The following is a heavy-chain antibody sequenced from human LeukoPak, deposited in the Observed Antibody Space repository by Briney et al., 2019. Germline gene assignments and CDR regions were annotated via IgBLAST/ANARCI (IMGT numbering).Heavy chain of an antibody. CDR3: AIINHPDGRVY. CDR2: IYAGNSDA. J-gene: IGHJ4*02. Sequence: GESLKISCQGFGYPFTTSWIGWVRQLPGKGLEWTAIIYAGNSDAKYSPSFQGQVSVSTDRSISTAYLHWSSLKASDTAIYYCAIINHPDGRVYWGQGTLVTVSS. V-gene: IGHV5-51*01. CDR1: GYPFTTSW. D-gene: IGHD5-24*01.